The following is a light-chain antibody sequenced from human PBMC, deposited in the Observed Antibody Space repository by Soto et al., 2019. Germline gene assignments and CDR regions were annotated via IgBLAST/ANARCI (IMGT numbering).Light chain of an antibody. V-gene: IGLV1-44*01. J-gene: IGLJ2*01. Sequence: QPVLTQPPSASGTPGQRVTISCSGSSSNIGSNTVNWYQQLPGTAPKVLVYGDYQRPSGVPDRFSGSKSGTSASLAISGLQSEDEADYYCAAWDDSLNGPLFGGGTKLTVL. CDR3: AAWDDSLNGPL. CDR2: GDY. CDR1: SSNIGSNT.